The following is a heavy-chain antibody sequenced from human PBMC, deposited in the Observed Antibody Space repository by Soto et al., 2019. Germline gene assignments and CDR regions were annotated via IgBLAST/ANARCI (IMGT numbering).Heavy chain of an antibody. CDR1: GFTFSSYG. J-gene: IGHJ4*02. Sequence: PGGSLRLSCAASGFTFSSYGMHWIRQAPGKGLEWVAVIWYDGSNKYYADSVKGRFTISRDNSKNTLYLQMNSLRAEDTAVYYCAIDPGNDFWSGPAYWGQGTLVTVSS. D-gene: IGHD3-3*01. V-gene: IGHV3-33*01. CDR2: IWYDGSNK. CDR3: AIDPGNDFWSGPAY.